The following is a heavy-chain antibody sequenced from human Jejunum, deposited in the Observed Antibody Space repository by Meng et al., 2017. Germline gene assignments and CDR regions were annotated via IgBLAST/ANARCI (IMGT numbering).Heavy chain of an antibody. CDR3: VPRLTTNWGSGLDY. J-gene: IGHJ4*01. Sequence: GESLKISCEASRFTFTNYAMTWVRQTPGKGLEWVSIISASGDTTYYADSVKGRFTISRDNSQNTLYLQMDNLRPEDTAVYYCVPRLTTNWGSGLDYWGQGTLVTVSS. CDR1: RFTFTNYA. D-gene: IGHD7-27*01. CDR2: ISASGDTT. V-gene: IGHV3-23*01.